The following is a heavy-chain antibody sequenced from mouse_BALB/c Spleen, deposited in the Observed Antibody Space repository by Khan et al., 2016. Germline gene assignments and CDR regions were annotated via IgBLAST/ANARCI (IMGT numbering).Heavy chain of an antibody. D-gene: IGHD2-3*01. CDR1: GYAFTNYL. CDR3: ARYDGNYYAMDY. CDR2: INPGSGGT. Sequence: VQLQESGAELVRPGTSVKVSCKASGYAFTNYLIEWVQQRPGQGLEWIGVINPGSGGTNYNEKFKGKATLTADKSSSTAYMQLSSLTSDDSAVYFCARYDGNYYAMDYWGQGTSVTVSS. J-gene: IGHJ4*01. V-gene: IGHV1-54*01.